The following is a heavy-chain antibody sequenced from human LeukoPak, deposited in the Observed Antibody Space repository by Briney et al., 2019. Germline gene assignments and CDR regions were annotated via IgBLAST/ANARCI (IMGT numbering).Heavy chain of an antibody. CDR3: ARENGLGATVDY. J-gene: IGHJ4*02. CDR2: IYYSGST. Sequence: SETLSLTCTVSGGSISSYYWSWIRQPPGKGLEWIGYIYYSGSTNYNPSLKSRVTISVDTSKNRFSLKLSSVTAADTAVYYCARENGLGATVDYWGQGTLVTVSS. D-gene: IGHD1-26*01. V-gene: IGHV4-59*01. CDR1: GGSISSYY.